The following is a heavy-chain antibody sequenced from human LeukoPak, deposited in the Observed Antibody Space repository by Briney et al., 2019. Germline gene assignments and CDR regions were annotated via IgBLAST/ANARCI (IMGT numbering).Heavy chain of an antibody. Sequence: GGSLRLSCAASGFTFSDYYMSWIRQAPGKGLEWVSYISTSGSTIYYADSVKGRFSISRDNAKNSLYLQMNSLRAEDTAVYYCATSSGYSYALVYYFDYWGQGTLVTVSS. CDR2: ISTSGSTI. D-gene: IGHD5-18*01. CDR1: GFTFSDYY. V-gene: IGHV3-11*01. CDR3: ATSSGYSYALVYYFDY. J-gene: IGHJ4*02.